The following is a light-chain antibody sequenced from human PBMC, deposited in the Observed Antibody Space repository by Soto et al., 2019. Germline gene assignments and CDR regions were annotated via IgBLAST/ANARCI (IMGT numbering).Light chain of an antibody. CDR1: QSFRGL. CDR3: QQRHMWPIT. Sequence: EVVFTKSPVALCLHPAEXAVRLYRASQSFRGLLAWYQQKPGQAPRLLIYDAYNRATGIPPRFSGSGSGTDFTLTISSLEPEDSAVYYCQQRHMWPITFGQGTRLEIK. V-gene: IGKV3-11*01. J-gene: IGKJ5*01. CDR2: DAY.